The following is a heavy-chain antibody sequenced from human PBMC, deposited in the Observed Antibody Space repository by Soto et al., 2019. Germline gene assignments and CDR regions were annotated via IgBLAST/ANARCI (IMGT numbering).Heavy chain of an antibody. V-gene: IGHV1-69*13. D-gene: IGHD2-2*02. Sequence: SVTVSCKASGGTFSSYAISWVRQAPGQGLEWMGGIIPIFGTANYAQKFQGRVTITADESTSTAYMELSSLRSEDTAVYYCARSRPAAIRSVYYYGMDVWGQGTTVTVSS. CDR3: ARSRPAAIRSVYYYGMDV. CDR2: IIPIFGTA. CDR1: GGTFSSYA. J-gene: IGHJ6*02.